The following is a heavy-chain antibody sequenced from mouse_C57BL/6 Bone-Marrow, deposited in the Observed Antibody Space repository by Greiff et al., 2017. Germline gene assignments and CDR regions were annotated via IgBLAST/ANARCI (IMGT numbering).Heavy chain of an antibody. J-gene: IGHJ3*01. CDR2: INPEDGGT. CDR3: ARWGYGSSYPGWFAD. D-gene: IGHD1-1*01. Sequence: EVQLQQSGAELVKPGASVKLSCTASGYNFTDYYMHWVKQRTEQGLEWIGRINPEDGGTNYAPKFQGKATMTADKSSNTAYLQLSSLTSEDTAVYYCARWGYGSSYPGWFADWGQGTMVTVSA. V-gene: IGHV14-2*01. CDR1: GYNFTDYY.